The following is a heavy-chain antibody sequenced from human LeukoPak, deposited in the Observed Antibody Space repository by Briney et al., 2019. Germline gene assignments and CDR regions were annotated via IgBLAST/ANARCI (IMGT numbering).Heavy chain of an antibody. CDR3: AKDPGSNSYGSFDN. Sequence: EPGGSLRLSCAASGFTFSSYGMHWVRQAPGKGLEWVSIIWYDGSNKYYADSVKGRFTISRDDSKNTLYLQMNSLRAEDTAIYYCAKDPGSNSYGSFDNWGQGTLVTVSS. V-gene: IGHV3-33*06. J-gene: IGHJ4*02. D-gene: IGHD5-18*01. CDR2: IWYDGSNK. CDR1: GFTFSSYG.